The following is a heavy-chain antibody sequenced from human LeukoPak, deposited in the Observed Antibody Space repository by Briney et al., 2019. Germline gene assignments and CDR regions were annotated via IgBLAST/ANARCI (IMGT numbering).Heavy chain of an antibody. J-gene: IGHJ5*02. CDR1: GGTLSSYA. CDR3: ARMSGSYCVRIDT. D-gene: IGHD1-26*01. CDR2: IIPIFGTE. V-gene: IGHV1-69*13. Sequence: SVKVSCKTFGGTLSSYAISGVRQAPGQGLEWMGGIIPIFGTENYAQKFQGRVTITAHESTSTAYKDLSSLRSEDTAMYYCARMSGSYCVRIDTWGQGTLVTVSS.